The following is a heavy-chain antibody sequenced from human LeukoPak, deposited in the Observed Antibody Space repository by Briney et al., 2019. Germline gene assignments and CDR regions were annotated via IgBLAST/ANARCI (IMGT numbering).Heavy chain of an antibody. CDR1: AFTFSNYW. Sequence: GRSLRLSCAASAFTFSNYWMHWVRQAPGKGLVWVSRINSVGTSTSYADSVKGRFTISRDIAKNTLYLQMNSLRAEDTAVYYCARDPDLSGYSFFDYWGQGTLVTVSS. V-gene: IGHV3-74*01. CDR2: INSVGTST. J-gene: IGHJ4*02. D-gene: IGHD3-22*01. CDR3: ARDPDLSGYSFFDY.